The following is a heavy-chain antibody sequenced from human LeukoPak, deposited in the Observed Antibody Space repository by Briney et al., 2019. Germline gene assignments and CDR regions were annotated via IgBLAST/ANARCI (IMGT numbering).Heavy chain of an antibody. Sequence: SVKVSCKASGGTFSSYAISWVRQAPGQGLEWMGRIILILGIANYAQKFQGRVTITADKSTSTAYMELSSLRSEDTAVYYCAGLHIAAADDAFDIWGQGTMVTVSS. V-gene: IGHV1-69*04. CDR3: AGLHIAAADDAFDI. J-gene: IGHJ3*02. D-gene: IGHD6-13*01. CDR2: IILILGIA. CDR1: GGTFSSYA.